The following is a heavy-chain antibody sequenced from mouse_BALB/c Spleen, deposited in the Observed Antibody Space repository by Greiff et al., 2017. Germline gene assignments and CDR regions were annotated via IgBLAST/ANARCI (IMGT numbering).Heavy chain of an antibody. D-gene: IGHD2-1*01. V-gene: IGHV1-69*02. CDR2: IDPSDSYT. Sequence: VQLQQSGAELVKPGASVKLSCKASGYTFTSYWMHWVKQRPGQGLEWIGEIDPSDSYTNYNQKFKGKATLTVDKSSSTAYMQLSSLTSEDSAVYYCARSGNYGGDYFDYWGQGTTLTVSS. J-gene: IGHJ2*01. CDR1: GYTFTSYW. CDR3: ARSGNYGGDYFDY.